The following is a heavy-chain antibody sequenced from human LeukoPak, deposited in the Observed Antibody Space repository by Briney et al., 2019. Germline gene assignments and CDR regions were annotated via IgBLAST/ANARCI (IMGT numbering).Heavy chain of an antibody. J-gene: IGHJ4*02. D-gene: IGHD3-22*01. CDR2: ISGSGGST. Sequence: PGGSLRLSCAASGFTSSSYAMSWVRQAPGKGLEWVSAISGSGGSTYYADSVKGRFTISRDNSKNTLYLQMNSLRAEDTAVYYCAKTYYYDSSGYYFDYWGQGTLVTVSS. V-gene: IGHV3-23*01. CDR3: AKTYYYDSSGYYFDY. CDR1: GFTSSSYA.